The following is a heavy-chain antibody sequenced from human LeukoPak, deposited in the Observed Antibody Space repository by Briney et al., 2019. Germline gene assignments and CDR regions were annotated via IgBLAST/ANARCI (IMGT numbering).Heavy chain of an antibody. Sequence: PSETLSLTCTVSGGSISSSSYYWGWIRQPPGKGLEWIGSIYYSGSTHYNPSLKSRVTISVDTSKNQFSLKLSSVTAADTAVYYCASHTPYDYVWGSLGYFDYWGQGTLVTVSS. V-gene: IGHV4-39*01. D-gene: IGHD3-16*01. CDR1: GGSISSSSYY. J-gene: IGHJ4*02. CDR3: ASHTPYDYVWGSLGYFDY. CDR2: IYYSGST.